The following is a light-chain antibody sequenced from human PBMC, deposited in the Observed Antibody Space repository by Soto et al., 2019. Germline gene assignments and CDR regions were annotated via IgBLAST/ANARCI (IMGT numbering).Light chain of an antibody. J-gene: IGKJ5*01. Sequence: IVLTHTPATLSFSPLQRSTLSSSSSQSVGTYLAWYQQKPGQAPRLLIYDASNRATGVPVRFSGSGSGTDFTLTISSLEPEDFAVYSCQQRSKWPRNTFGQGTRLEIK. CDR3: QQRSKWPRNT. CDR1: QSVGTY. CDR2: DAS. V-gene: IGKV3-11*01.